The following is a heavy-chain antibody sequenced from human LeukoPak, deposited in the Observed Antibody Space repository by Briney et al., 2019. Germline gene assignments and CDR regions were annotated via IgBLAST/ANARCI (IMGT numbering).Heavy chain of an antibody. D-gene: IGHD3-16*01. CDR3: ARDCQGGSYPTNAFDI. V-gene: IGHV3-21*01. CDR1: GFTFSSYS. CDR2: ISSSGSSQ. Sequence: SGGSLRLSCAPSGFTFSSYSMNGVRQAPGRGLEGVSSISSSGSSQYYADPVTGRSTISSENDKHSLYLQMNSLRAEDTAVYYCARDCQGGSYPTNAFDIWGQGTMVTVSS. J-gene: IGHJ3*02.